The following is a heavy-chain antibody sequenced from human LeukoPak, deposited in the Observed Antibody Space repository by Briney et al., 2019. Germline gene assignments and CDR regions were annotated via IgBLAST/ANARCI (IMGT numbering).Heavy chain of an antibody. D-gene: IGHD4-17*01. Sequence: GGSLRLSCAASGFTFSSYAMHWVRQAPGQGLEWVAVISYDGSNKYYADSVKGRFTISRDNSKNTLYLQMNSLRAEDTAVYYCAREVGTTVSSWFDPWGQGTLVTVSS. CDR2: ISYDGSNK. J-gene: IGHJ5*02. V-gene: IGHV3-30*04. CDR3: AREVGTTVSSWFDP. CDR1: GFTFSSYA.